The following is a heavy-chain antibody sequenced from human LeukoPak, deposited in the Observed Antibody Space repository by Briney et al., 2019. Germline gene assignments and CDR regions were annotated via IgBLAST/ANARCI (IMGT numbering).Heavy chain of an antibody. J-gene: IGHJ4*02. CDR3: AGPGSGPPLTRRAYFDY. V-gene: IGHV3-21*01. CDR2: ISSSSSYI. D-gene: IGHD3-10*01. CDR1: GFAFSSYS. Sequence: KPGGSLRLSCAASGFAFSSYSMNWVRKAPGKGLEWVSSISSSSSYIYYADSVKGRFTISRDNAKNSLYLQMNSLRAEDTAVYYCAGPGSGPPLTRRAYFDYWGQGTLVTVSS.